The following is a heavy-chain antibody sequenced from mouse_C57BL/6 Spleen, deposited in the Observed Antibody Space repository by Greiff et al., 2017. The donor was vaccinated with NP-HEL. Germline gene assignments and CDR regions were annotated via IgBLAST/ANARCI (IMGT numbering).Heavy chain of an antibody. CDR2: SRNKANDYTT. Sequence: EVKLMESGGGLVQSGRSLRLSCATSGFTFSDFYMEWVRQAPGKGLEWIAASRNKANDYTTEYSASVKGRFIVSRDTSQSILYLQMNALRAEDTAIYYCARDVGTAWFAYWGQGTLVTVSA. CDR1: GFTFSDFY. D-gene: IGHD4-1*01. CDR3: ARDVGTAWFAY. J-gene: IGHJ3*01. V-gene: IGHV7-1*01.